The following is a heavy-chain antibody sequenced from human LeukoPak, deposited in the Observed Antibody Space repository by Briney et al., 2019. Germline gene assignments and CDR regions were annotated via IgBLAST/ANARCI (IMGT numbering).Heavy chain of an antibody. CDR1: GYTFTSYA. Sequence: ASVKVSCKASGYTFTSYAMNWVRQAPGQGLEWMGWINTNTGNPTYAQGFTGRFVFSLDTSVSTAYLQISSLKAEDAAVYYCARDGVGYNPKYYYMDVWGKGTTVTVSS. J-gene: IGHJ6*03. CDR3: ARDGVGYNPKYYYMDV. V-gene: IGHV7-4-1*02. D-gene: IGHD5-24*01. CDR2: INTNTGNP.